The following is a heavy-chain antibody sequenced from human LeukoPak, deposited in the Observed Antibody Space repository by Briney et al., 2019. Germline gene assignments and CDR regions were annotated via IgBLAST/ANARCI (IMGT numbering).Heavy chain of an antibody. Sequence: GGSLRLSCEASGFTFSSYGMQWVRQAPGKGLEWVAVISDDGNNKYYVDSVKGRFTISRDNPKNTLYLQMDSLRAEDTAVYYCAGGLLGCRGGSCYPTDYWGQGTLVTVSS. CDR2: ISDDGNNK. CDR1: GFTFSSYG. CDR3: AGGLLGCRGGSCYPTDY. V-gene: IGHV3-30*03. D-gene: IGHD2-15*01. J-gene: IGHJ4*02.